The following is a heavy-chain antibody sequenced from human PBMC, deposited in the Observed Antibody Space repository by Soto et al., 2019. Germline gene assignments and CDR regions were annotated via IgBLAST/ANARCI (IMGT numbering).Heavy chain of an antibody. Sequence: QVQLVQSGGGVVQPGRSLRLSCAASGFTFRSYGMHWVRQAPGMGLEWVAVISYDGSNKYYADSVKGRFTISRDNSKNTLYLQMNSLRAEDTAFYYCAKESSGRDDIVVVPAAMDVWGQGTTVTVSS. CDR3: AKESSGRDDIVVVPAAMDV. J-gene: IGHJ6*02. CDR2: ISYDGSNK. CDR1: GFTFRSYG. V-gene: IGHV3-30*18. D-gene: IGHD2-2*01.